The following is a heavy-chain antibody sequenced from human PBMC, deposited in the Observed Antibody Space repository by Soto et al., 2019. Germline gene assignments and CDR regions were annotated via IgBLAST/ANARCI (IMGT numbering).Heavy chain of an antibody. D-gene: IGHD3-22*01. Sequence: EVQLVESGGGLVQPGGSLRLSCAASGFSFSDYYINWVRQAPGKGLEWVGRTRNKASSYTTDYAAFVKGRFTISRDDSKNLLYLQMNSLKTEYTAVYYCAREGSSSGPDYEYWGQGNLVTVSS. CDR2: TRNKASSYTT. V-gene: IGHV3-72*01. CDR3: AREGSSSGPDYEY. CDR1: GFSFSDYY. J-gene: IGHJ4*02.